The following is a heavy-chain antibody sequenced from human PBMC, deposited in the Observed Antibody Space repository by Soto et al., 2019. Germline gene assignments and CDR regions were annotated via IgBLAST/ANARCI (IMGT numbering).Heavy chain of an antibody. Sequence: GGSLRLSCAASGFTFSRYSMNWVRQAPGKGLEWVSSISSTTNYIYYGDSMKGRFTISRDNAKNSLYLEMNSLGAEDTAVYYCARESEDLTSNFDYWGQGTLVTVSS. CDR1: GFTFSRYS. CDR3: ARESEDLTSNFDY. J-gene: IGHJ4*02. V-gene: IGHV3-21*06. CDR2: ISSTTNYI.